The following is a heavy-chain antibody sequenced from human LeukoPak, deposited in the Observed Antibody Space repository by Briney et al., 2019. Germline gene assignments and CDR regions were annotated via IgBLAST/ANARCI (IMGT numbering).Heavy chain of an antibody. V-gene: IGHV3-21*01. CDR2: ISSSSSYI. CDR3: ARAQDYSYYMDV. J-gene: IGHJ6*03. CDR1: GFTFDDYG. Sequence: PGGSLRLSCAASGFTFDDYGMSWVRHAPGKGLDWVSSISSSSSYIYYADSVKGRFTISRDNAKNSLYLQMNSLRAEDTAVYYCARAQDYSYYMDVWGKGTTVTVSS.